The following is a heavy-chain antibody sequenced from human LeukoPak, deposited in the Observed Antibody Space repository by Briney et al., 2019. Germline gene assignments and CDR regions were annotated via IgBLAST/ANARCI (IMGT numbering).Heavy chain of an antibody. CDR3: AKAPYGDFEYFQH. CDR1: GFTFSSYG. D-gene: IGHD4-17*01. J-gene: IGHJ1*01. CDR2: ISYDGSNK. V-gene: IGHV3-30*18. Sequence: GGSLILSCAASGFTFSSYGMHWVRQAPGKGLEWVAVISYDGSNKYYADSVKGRFTISRDNSKNTLYLQMNSLRAEDTAVYYCAKAPYGDFEYFQHWGQGTLVTVSS.